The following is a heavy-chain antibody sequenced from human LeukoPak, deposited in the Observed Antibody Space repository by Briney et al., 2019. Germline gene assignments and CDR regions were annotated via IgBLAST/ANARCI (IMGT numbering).Heavy chain of an antibody. D-gene: IGHD2-2*03. CDR1: GFSFSDYF. V-gene: IGHV3-11*05. CDR2: IATSSGYT. Sequence: GGSLRLSCAASGFSFSDYFMIWIRQLPGKGLESVSYIATSSGYTKYADSVKGRFTISRDNAKNSLYLQMNSLRVEDTAVYYCATAGHCSDASCYRCPWCSILPSLDYWGRGILVTVSS. CDR3: ATAGHCSDASCYRCPWCSILPSLDY. J-gene: IGHJ4*02.